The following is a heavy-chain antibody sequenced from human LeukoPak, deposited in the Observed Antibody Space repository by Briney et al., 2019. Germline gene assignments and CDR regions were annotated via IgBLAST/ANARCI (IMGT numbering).Heavy chain of an antibody. D-gene: IGHD5-12*01. Sequence: PGGSLRLSCAASGFTVSSNYMSWVRQAPGKGLEWVSVIYSGGSTYYADSVKGRFTISRDNSKNTLYLQMNSLRAEDTAVYYCARESRTSLSGYLRYWGQGTLVTVSS. V-gene: IGHV3-66*01. CDR1: GFTVSSNY. CDR3: ARESRTSLSGYLRY. J-gene: IGHJ4*02. CDR2: IYSGGST.